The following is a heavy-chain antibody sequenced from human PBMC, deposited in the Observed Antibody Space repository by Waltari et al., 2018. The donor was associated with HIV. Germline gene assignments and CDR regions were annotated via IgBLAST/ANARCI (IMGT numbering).Heavy chain of an antibody. CDR2: ITSSSTYR. CDR1: GFTFSSYS. CDR3: ARDRSAGGVYSDAFDI. Sequence: EVQLVESGGGLVKPGGSLRLSCADSGFTFSSYSMHWVRQAPGKGLEWVSSITSSSTYRYYADSVKGRFTISRDNAKNSLYLQMHSLSAEDTAVYYCARDRSAGGVYSDAFDIWGQGTTVTVSS. V-gene: IGHV3-21*02. J-gene: IGHJ3*02. D-gene: IGHD6-13*01.